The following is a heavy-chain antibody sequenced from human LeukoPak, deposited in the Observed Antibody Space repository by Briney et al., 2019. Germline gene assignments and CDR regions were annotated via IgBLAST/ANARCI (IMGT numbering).Heavy chain of an antibody. CDR2: IGTAGDT. CDR3: ARAANYYDSSGYPYYFDY. Sequence: AGGSLRLSCAASGFTFSSYDMHWVRQATGKGLEWVSAIGTAGDTYYPGSVKGRFTISRENAKNSLYLQMNSLRAGDTAVYYCARAANYYDSSGYPYYFDYWGQGTLVTVSS. V-gene: IGHV3-13*01. J-gene: IGHJ4*02. D-gene: IGHD3-22*01. CDR1: GFTFSSYD.